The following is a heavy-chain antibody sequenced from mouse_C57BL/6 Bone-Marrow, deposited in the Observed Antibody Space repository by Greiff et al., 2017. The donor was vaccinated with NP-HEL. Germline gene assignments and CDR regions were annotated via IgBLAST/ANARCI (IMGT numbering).Heavy chain of an antibody. CDR2: IDPSDSYT. CDR3: ATKLFDAMDY. J-gene: IGHJ4*01. Sequence: VQLQQPGAELVRPGTSVKLSCKASGYTFTSYWMHWVKQRPGQGLEWIGVIDPSDSYTNYNQKFKGKATLTVDTSSSTAYMQLSSLTSEDSAVYYCATKLFDAMDYWGQGTSVTVSS. CDR1: GYTFTSYW. V-gene: IGHV1-59*01.